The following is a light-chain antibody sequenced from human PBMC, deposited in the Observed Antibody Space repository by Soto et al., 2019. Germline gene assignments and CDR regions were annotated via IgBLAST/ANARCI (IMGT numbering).Light chain of an antibody. CDR1: QSISSY. Sequence: VMTETPLSLSVAPGQPASIACKFSQSISSYLAWYQQKPGQTPSLLIYDASTRASAIPARFSGSGSGTDFTLTISSLQSEDFAVYYCQQYHNWPPLTFGGGTKVDI. CDR2: DAS. CDR3: QQYHNWPPLT. J-gene: IGKJ4*01. V-gene: IGKV3D-15*01.